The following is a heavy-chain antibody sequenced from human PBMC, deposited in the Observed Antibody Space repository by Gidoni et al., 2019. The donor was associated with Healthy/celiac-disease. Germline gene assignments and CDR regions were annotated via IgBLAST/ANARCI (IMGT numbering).Heavy chain of an antibody. Sequence: QVQLVQSGAEVKKPGASVKVSCKASGYTFTGYYMHWVRQAPGQGLEWMGRINPNSGGTNYAQKFQGRVTMTRDTSISTAYMELSRLRSDDTAVYYCARDGEYCSGGSCYRNYDAFDIWGQGTMVTVSS. J-gene: IGHJ3*02. CDR1: GYTFTGYY. CDR2: INPNSGGT. V-gene: IGHV1-2*06. D-gene: IGHD2-15*01. CDR3: ARDGEYCSGGSCYRNYDAFDI.